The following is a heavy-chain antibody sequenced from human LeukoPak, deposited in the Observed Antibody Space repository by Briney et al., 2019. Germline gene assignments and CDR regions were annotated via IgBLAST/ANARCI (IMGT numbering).Heavy chain of an antibody. J-gene: IGHJ4*02. CDR3: AKTLYCSSTSCYYLDY. D-gene: IGHD2-2*01. V-gene: IGHV3-23*01. CDR2: ISGSGGST. CDR1: GFTVSSNY. Sequence: GGSLRLSCAASGFTVSSNYMSWVRQAPGKGLEWVSAISGSGGSTYYADSVKGRFTISRDNSKNTLYLQMNSLRAEDTAVYYCAKTLYCSSTSCYYLDYWGQGTLVTVSS.